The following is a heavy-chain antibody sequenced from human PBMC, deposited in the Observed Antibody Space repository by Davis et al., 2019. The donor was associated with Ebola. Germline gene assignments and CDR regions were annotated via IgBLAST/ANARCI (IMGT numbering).Heavy chain of an antibody. CDR2: MNPNSGNT. V-gene: IGHV1-8*01. CDR3: ARDLRSGMDV. Sequence: AASVKVSCKASGYTFTSYDINWVRQATGQGLEWMGWMNPNSGNTGYAQKFQGRVTMTRDTSTSTVYMELSSLRSEDTAVYYCARDLRSGMDVWGQGTTVTVSS. J-gene: IGHJ6*02. CDR1: GYTFTSYD.